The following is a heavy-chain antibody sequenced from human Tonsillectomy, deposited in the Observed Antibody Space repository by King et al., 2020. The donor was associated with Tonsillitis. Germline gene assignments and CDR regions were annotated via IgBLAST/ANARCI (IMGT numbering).Heavy chain of an antibody. D-gene: IGHD6-6*01. J-gene: IGHJ4*02. Sequence: QVQLQESGPGLVKPSETLSLTCTVSGGSISRYYWSWIRQPPGKGLEWIGYIYYSGSTNYNPSLKSRVTISVDTSKNQFSLKLSSVTAADTAVYYCARLYSSSLVDYWGQGTLVTVSS. CDR1: GGSISRYY. V-gene: IGHV4-59*08. CDR2: IYYSGST. CDR3: ARLYSSSLVDY.